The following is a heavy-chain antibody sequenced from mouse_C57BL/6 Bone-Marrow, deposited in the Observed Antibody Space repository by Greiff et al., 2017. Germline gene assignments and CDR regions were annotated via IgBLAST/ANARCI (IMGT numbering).Heavy chain of an antibody. Sequence: EVQGVESGGGLVKPGGSLKLSCAASGFTFSSYAMSWVRQTPEKRLEWVATISDGGSYTYYPDNVKGRFTISRDNAKNNLYLQMSHLKSEDTAMYYCARARGDWFAYWGQGTLVTVSA. CDR1: GFTFSSYA. CDR3: ARARGDWFAY. CDR2: ISDGGSYT. J-gene: IGHJ3*01. V-gene: IGHV5-4*01.